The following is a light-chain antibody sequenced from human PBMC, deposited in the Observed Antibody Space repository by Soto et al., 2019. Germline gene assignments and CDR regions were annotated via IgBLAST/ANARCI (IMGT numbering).Light chain of an antibody. Sequence: QSALTQPASVYVSPGQSITISCTGPSSDVGAYNFVSWYQHHPGTAPKLMIYEVSNRPSGASNRFSGFKSGNTASLTISGLQTEDEADYYCYSYRGSNAWVFGGGTK. CDR1: SSDVGAYNF. CDR3: YSYRGSNAWV. CDR2: EVS. V-gene: IGLV2-14*01. J-gene: IGLJ3*02.